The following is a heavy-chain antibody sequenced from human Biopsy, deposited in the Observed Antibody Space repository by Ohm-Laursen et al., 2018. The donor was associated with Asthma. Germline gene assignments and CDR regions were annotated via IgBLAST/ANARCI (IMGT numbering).Heavy chain of an antibody. CDR1: GFTFSSYS. V-gene: IGHV3-64D*08. CDR2: IATDGSNK. CDR3: VKDHSAGYYYFDD. J-gene: IGHJ4*02. D-gene: IGHD2-21*01. Sequence: SLRLSCAASGFTFSSYSMHWVRQAPGRGPEYVSFIATDGSNKFYADSVKGRFTVSRDNSKHTLYLHMTGLRADDTGVYYCVKDHSAGYYYFDDWGQGDQVTVSS.